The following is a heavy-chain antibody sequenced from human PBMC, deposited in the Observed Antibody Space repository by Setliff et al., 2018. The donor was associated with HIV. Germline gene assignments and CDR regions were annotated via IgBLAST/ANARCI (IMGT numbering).Heavy chain of an antibody. J-gene: IGHJ3*01. D-gene: IGHD2-21*01. V-gene: IGHV4-34*01. CDR1: GESMSGYF. CDR3: VRGRDFIVRHLHFTAGGAYDV. CDR2: IAHSGGT. Sequence: PSETLSLTCAFYGESMSGYFWTWIRQSPGTGLEWLGEIAHSGGTNYKSSLKSRLTIPVDPSRNQFSLRLTSVTVADTAVYYCVRGRDFIVRHLHFTAGGAYDVWGPGTLVTVSS.